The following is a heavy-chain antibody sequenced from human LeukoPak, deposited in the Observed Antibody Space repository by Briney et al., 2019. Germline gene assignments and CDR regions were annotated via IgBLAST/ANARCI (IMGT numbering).Heavy chain of an antibody. Sequence: GGSLRLSCAASGFTFSTYSMNWVRQAPGKGLEWVSSISSSGSDRYHADSVKGRFTISRDNAKHSLYLQMNSLRAEDTAVYYCARAPESYGDYEFDYWGQGTLVTVSS. V-gene: IGHV3-21*01. J-gene: IGHJ4*02. D-gene: IGHD4-17*01. CDR3: ARAPESYGDYEFDY. CDR1: GFTFSTYS. CDR2: ISSSGSDR.